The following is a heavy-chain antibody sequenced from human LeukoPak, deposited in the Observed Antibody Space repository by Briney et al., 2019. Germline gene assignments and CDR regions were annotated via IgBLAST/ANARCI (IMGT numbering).Heavy chain of an antibody. V-gene: IGHV3-23*01. D-gene: IGHD3-9*01. J-gene: IGHJ4*02. CDR2: MTGSDGTS. CDR3: AKWGDYDILTGYYVPDY. CDR1: GFTFTNYA. Sequence: PGTSLRLSCVASGFTFTNYAMSWVRQAPGKGLEWVSAMTGSDGTSHYADSVKGRFTISRDNSKNTLYLQVNSLRAEDTAVYYCAKWGDYDILTGYYVPDYWGQGTLVTVSS.